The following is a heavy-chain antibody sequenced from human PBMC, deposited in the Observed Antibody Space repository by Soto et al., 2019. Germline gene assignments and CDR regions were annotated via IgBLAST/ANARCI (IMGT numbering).Heavy chain of an antibody. Sequence: QGQLVETGGGVVQPGRSLRLSCAASGFTFSSYAMHWVRQAPGRGLEWVALISYDGSNEFYTDSVKGRFTLSRDNSENTVYLQMNTLRPEDTAVYYCAKARGLFLEWLVLELWGQGTLVTVSS. V-gene: IGHV3-30-3*01. CDR3: AKARGLFLEWLVLEL. D-gene: IGHD3-3*01. CDR1: GFTFSSYA. CDR2: ISYDGSNE. J-gene: IGHJ4*02.